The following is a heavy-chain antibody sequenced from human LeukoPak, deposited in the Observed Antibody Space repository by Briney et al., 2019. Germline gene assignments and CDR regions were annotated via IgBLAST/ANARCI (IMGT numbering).Heavy chain of an antibody. CDR3: ARDQREMATVHYYYYYMDV. D-gene: IGHD5-24*01. CDR2: IYYSGST. CDR1: GGSISSGSYY. Sequence: SETLSLTCTVSGGSISSGSYYWGWIRQPPGKGLEWIGNIYYSGSTYYNPSLKSRVSISVDTSKNQFSLKLSSVTAADTAVYYCARDQREMATVHYYYYYMDVWGKGTTVTIFS. J-gene: IGHJ6*03. V-gene: IGHV4-39*07.